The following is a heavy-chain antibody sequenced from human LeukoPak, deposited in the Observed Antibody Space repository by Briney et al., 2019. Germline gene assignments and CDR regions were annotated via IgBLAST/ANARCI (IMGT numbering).Heavy chain of an antibody. J-gene: IGHJ4*02. D-gene: IGHD5-18*01. V-gene: IGHV3-74*01. CDR2: INSDGSTE. Sequence: PGGSLRLSCAASGFTFSTYWMHWVRQVPGKGLVWVSRINSDGSTEDYADAVKGRFTISRDNAKNTLYLEMNSLRAEDTALYYCAPEGGSSYDYWGQGTLVTVSS. CDR1: GFTFSTYW. CDR3: APEGGSSYDY.